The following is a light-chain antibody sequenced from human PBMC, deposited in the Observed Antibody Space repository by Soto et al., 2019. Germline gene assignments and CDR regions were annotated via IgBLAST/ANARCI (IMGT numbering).Light chain of an antibody. CDR3: QQYNNWPPWT. Sequence: EIVMTQSPATLSVSPGERATLTCRASQSVSSNLAWYQQKPGQAPRLLIYAASTRATGIPARFSGSGSGTEFTLTISSLQSEGFAVYYCQQYNNWPPWTFGQGTKVEIK. CDR2: AAS. J-gene: IGKJ1*01. V-gene: IGKV3-15*01. CDR1: QSVSSN.